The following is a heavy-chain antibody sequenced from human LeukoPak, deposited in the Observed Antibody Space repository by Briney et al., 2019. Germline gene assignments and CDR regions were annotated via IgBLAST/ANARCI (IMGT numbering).Heavy chain of an antibody. Sequence: ASVKVSCKASGYTFTSYDINWVRQATGQGLEWMGWMNPNSANTVYAQKFQGRVTMTRNTSINTAYMELSSLTSEDTAVYYCARATPINRNDGIYWGQGTPVTVSS. CDR2: MNPNSANT. V-gene: IGHV1-8*01. CDR1: GYTFTSYD. D-gene: IGHD1-1*01. CDR3: ARATPINRNDGIY. J-gene: IGHJ4*02.